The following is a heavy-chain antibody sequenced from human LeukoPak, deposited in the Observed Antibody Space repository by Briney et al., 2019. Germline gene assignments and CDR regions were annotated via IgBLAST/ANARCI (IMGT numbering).Heavy chain of an antibody. D-gene: IGHD1-26*01. J-gene: IGHJ4*02. V-gene: IGHV3-30*04. CDR3: ARNLEGFVGATSLDY. CDR2: ISYDGSIK. CDR1: GLTLSRYV. Sequence: GGSLRLSCAASGLTLSRYVMHWVRQAPGKGLEWVASISYDGSIKYYADSVKGRFTISRDNSKNTLFIQMSSLRVDDTAVFFCARNLEGFVGATSLDYWGQGTLITVSS.